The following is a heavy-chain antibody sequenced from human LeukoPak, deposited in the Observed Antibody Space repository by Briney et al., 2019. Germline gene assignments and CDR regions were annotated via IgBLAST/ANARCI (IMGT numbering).Heavy chain of an antibody. CDR1: GYTFTGYY. V-gene: IGHV1-2*02. Sequence: ASVKLSCKASGYTFTGYYMHWVRQAPGQGLEWMGWINPNSGGTNYAQKFQGRVTMTRNTSISTAYMELSRLGSDDTAVYYCARARTDCSGGSCYSDYWGQGTLVTVSS. CDR2: INPNSGGT. J-gene: IGHJ4*02. CDR3: ARARTDCSGGSCYSDY. D-gene: IGHD2-15*01.